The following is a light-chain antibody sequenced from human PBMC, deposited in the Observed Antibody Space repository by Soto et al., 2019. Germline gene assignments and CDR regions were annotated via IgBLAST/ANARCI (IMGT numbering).Light chain of an antibody. Sequence: PLTQSPSSLSTAVGDGFTITCRASPRINIYLNWYRQKPGKAPELLIYSASNLQSGVPSRFSGSGSGTDSTLTISSLQPEDFATYYCQQSYNIPITFGGGTKVDIK. V-gene: IGKV1-39*01. CDR1: PRINIY. CDR3: QQSYNIPIT. J-gene: IGKJ4*01. CDR2: SAS.